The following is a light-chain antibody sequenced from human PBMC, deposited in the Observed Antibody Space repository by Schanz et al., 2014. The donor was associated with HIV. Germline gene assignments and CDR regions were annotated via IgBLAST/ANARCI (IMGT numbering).Light chain of an antibody. Sequence: DIQMTQSPSSLSASVGDRVTITCRARQNIGNWLAWYQQKPGKAPNLLIYQASVLKTGVPSRFSGSRSGTEFTLTISSLQPDDFATYYCQQYADSSWSFGLGTKVETK. CDR2: QAS. CDR1: QNIGNW. CDR3: QQYADSSWS. J-gene: IGKJ1*01. V-gene: IGKV1-5*03.